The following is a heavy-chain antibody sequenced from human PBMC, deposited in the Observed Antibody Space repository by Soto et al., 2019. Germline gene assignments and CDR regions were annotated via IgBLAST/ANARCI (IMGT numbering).Heavy chain of an antibody. J-gene: IGHJ4*02. V-gene: IGHV3-30*18. D-gene: IGHD5-12*01. CDR2: ISYDGSNK. Sequence: GGSLRLSCAAYGFTFSIYGMHWVRHAPGKGLEWVAVISYDGSNKYYADSVKGRFTISRDNSKNTLYLQMNSLRAEDTAVYYCAKGGDGYNPDPIDYWGQGTLVTVSS. CDR3: AKGGDGYNPDPIDY. CDR1: GFTFSIYG.